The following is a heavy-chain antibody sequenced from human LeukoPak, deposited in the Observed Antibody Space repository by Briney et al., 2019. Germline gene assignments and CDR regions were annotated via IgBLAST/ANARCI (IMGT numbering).Heavy chain of an antibody. CDR3: ASIYGPFDY. Sequence: PGRSLRLSCAASGFTFSSYAMHWVRQAPGKGLEWVAVISYDGSNKYYAGSVKGRFTISRDNSKNTLYLQMNSLRAEDTAVYYCASIYGPFDYWGQGTLVTVSS. D-gene: IGHD3-10*01. CDR1: GFTFSSYA. CDR2: ISYDGSNK. J-gene: IGHJ4*02. V-gene: IGHV3-30*04.